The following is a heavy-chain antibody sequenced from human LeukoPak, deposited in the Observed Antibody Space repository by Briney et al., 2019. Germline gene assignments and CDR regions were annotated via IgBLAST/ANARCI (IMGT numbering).Heavy chain of an antibody. CDR1: GFTFSSYA. V-gene: IGHV3-64*01. Sequence: GGSLRLSCAASGFTFSSYAMHWVRQAPGKGLEYVSAISSNGGSTYYANSVKGRFTISRDNSKNTLYLQMSSLRAEDMAVYYCARGYITMVRGVAVGYYYYMDVWGKGTTVTISS. D-gene: IGHD3-10*01. J-gene: IGHJ6*03. CDR3: ARGYITMVRGVAVGYYYYMDV. CDR2: ISSNGGST.